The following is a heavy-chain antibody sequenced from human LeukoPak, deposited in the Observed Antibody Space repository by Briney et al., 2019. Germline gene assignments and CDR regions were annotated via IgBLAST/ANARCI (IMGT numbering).Heavy chain of an antibody. CDR3: ATKTPGNYPYDY. Sequence: GGSLTLSCPASGRTFSTSPMNWLRPPPGNGLDSVSTIGTSADTYYAASVKGRFTISRDNPKRTLSLQMANLRVEDTAVYYCATKTPGNYPYDYWGQGTLVTVSP. CDR1: GRTFSTSP. J-gene: IGHJ4*02. V-gene: IGHV3-23*01. D-gene: IGHD3-22*01. CDR2: IGTSADT.